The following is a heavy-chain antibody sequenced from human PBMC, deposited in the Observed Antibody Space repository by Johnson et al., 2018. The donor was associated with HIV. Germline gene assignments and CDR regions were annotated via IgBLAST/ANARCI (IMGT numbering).Heavy chain of an antibody. CDR2: IKQDGSEK. CDR3: SRVGAVGPTSAFDI. J-gene: IGHJ3*02. V-gene: IGHV3-7*03. CDR1: GCTFSNYW. D-gene: IGHD1-26*01. Sequence: VQLVESGGGLVQPGGSLRLSCAASGCTFSNYWMTWVRQAPGKGLEWVANIKQDGSEKIYADSVKGRFTISRDNAENSLYLQMNSLRVDDTAVYYCSRVGAVGPTSAFDIWGQGTMVTVSS.